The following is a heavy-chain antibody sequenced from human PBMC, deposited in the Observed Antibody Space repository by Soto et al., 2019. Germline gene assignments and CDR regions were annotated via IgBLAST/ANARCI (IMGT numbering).Heavy chain of an antibody. Sequence: GGSLRLSCAASGFTFSSYGMHWVRQAPGKGLEWVAVISYDGSNKYYADSVKGQFTISRDNSKNTLYLQMNSLRAEDTAVYYCAKDGDIVVSGEYYYYYYMDVWGKGTTVTVSS. D-gene: IGHD2-15*01. CDR3: AKDGDIVVSGEYYYYYYMDV. CDR1: GFTFSSYG. CDR2: ISYDGSNK. J-gene: IGHJ6*03. V-gene: IGHV3-30*18.